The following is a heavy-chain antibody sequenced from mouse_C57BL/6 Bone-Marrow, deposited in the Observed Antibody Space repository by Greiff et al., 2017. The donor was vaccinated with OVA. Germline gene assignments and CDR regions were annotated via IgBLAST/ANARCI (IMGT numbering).Heavy chain of an antibody. Sequence: EVQGVESGGGLVKPGGSLKLSCAASGFTFSDSGMHWVRQAPEKGLEWVAYISSGSSTIYSADTVKGRFPISRDNAKNTLFLQRTSLRSEDTAMYYCARANLLRDYYAMDYWGQGTSVTVSS. V-gene: IGHV5-17*01. CDR3: ARANLLRDYYAMDY. CDR2: ISSGSSTI. J-gene: IGHJ4*01. D-gene: IGHD1-1*01. CDR1: GFTFSDSG.